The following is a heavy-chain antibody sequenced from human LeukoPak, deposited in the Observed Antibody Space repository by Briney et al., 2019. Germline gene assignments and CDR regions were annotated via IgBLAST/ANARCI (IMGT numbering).Heavy chain of an antibody. J-gene: IGHJ4*02. CDR2: IYYTGST. CDR3: TRDRLGEPIDY. CDR1: GVSISTYY. D-gene: IGHD3-16*01. Sequence: SETLSLTCTVSGVSISTYYWTWIRQPPGKGLEWIGYIYYTGSTNYNPSLQSRVTMSADTSKNQFSLKLTSVTAADTADYYCTRDRLGEPIDYWGQGTLVTVSS. V-gene: IGHV4-59*01.